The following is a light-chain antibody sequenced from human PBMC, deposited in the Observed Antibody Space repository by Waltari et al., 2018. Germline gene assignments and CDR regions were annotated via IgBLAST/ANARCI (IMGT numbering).Light chain of an antibody. Sequence: DIVMTQSPEYLAVSLGERATVNCKSSQSVLYSSNNKNYLAWYQLKPGQPPKLRIYWASTRESGVPDRFSGSGSGTDFTLPISSLQAEDVAVYYCQQHYPTASLTFGGGTKVAI. CDR2: WAS. CDR1: QSVLYSSNNKNY. V-gene: IGKV4-1*01. CDR3: QQHYPTASLT. J-gene: IGKJ4*01.